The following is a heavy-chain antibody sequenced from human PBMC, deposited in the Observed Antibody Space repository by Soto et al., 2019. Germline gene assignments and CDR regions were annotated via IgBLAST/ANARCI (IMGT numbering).Heavy chain of an antibody. V-gene: IGHV3-74*01. Sequence: PGGSLRLSCAASGFTFSSYWMHWVRQAPGKGLVWVSHISTDGSTTSYADSVKGRFTISRDNAKNSLYLQMNSLRAEDTAVYYCARQVRSIVIFRYYDMGVWGKGTTVTGSS. J-gene: IGHJ6*03. CDR3: ARQVRSIVIFRYYDMGV. CDR2: ISTDGSTT. D-gene: IGHD3-3*01. CDR1: GFTFSSYW.